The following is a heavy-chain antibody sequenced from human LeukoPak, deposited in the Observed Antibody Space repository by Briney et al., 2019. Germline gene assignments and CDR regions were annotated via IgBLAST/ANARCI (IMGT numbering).Heavy chain of an antibody. V-gene: IGHV1-2*02. J-gene: IGHJ4*02. D-gene: IGHD1-14*01. CDR3: ASLGPPFTTSFVDS. Sequence: ASVKVSCKASGYTFTGYYIHWVRQAPGQGLEWMGWINPHSGGTNYAQDFQGRVTMTRDTSISTAYMELSRLRSDDTAVYYCASLGPPFTTSFVDSWGQGTLVTVSS. CDR1: GYTFTGYY. CDR2: INPHSGGT.